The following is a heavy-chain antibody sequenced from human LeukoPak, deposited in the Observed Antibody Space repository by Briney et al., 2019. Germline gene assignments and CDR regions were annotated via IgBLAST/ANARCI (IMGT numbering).Heavy chain of an antibody. D-gene: IGHD6-19*01. J-gene: IGHJ4*02. CDR1: GYSISSGYY. V-gene: IGHV4-38-2*02. Sequence: SETLSLTCTVSGYSISSGYYWGWIRQPPGKGLEWIGSIYHSGSTYYNPSLKSRVTISVDTSKNQFSLKLSSVTAADTAVYYCARTARIAVAGTPFYFDYWGQGTLVTVSS. CDR2: IYHSGST. CDR3: ARTARIAVAGTPFYFDY.